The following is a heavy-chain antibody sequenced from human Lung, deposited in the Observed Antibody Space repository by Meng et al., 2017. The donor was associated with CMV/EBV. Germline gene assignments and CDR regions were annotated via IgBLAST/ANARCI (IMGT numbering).Heavy chain of an antibody. D-gene: IGHD3-3*01. V-gene: IGHV4-34*01. CDR2: INHSGST. J-gene: IGHJ5*02. Sequence: SETLSLXXAVYGGSFSGYYWSWIRQPPGKGLEWIGEINHSGSTNYNPSLKSRVTISVNTSKNQFSLKLSSVTAADTAVYYCARVENYDFWSGYYTGGWFDPWGQGXLVTVSS. CDR1: GGSFSGYY. CDR3: ARVENYDFWSGYYTGGWFDP.